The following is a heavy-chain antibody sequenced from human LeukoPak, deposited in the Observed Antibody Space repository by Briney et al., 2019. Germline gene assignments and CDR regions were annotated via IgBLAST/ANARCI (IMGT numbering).Heavy chain of an antibody. Sequence: ASVKVSCKASGYIINEYAIHWVRQAPGQRLEWMGWISAYNGNTNYAQKLQGRVTMTTDTSTSTAYMELRSLRSDDTAVYYCARVNWGSGSYFHHWGQGTLVTVSS. CDR1: GYIINEYA. J-gene: IGHJ1*01. CDR2: ISAYNGNT. D-gene: IGHD3-10*01. V-gene: IGHV1-18*01. CDR3: ARVNWGSGSYFHH.